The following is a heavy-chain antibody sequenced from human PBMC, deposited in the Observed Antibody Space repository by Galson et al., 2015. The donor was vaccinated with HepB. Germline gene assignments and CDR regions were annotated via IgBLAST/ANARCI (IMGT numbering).Heavy chain of an antibody. CDR3: ARQDRYCSGVSCYAVYYGMDV. Sequence: QSGAEVKKPGESLKISCNGSGYSFSNYWINWVRQMPGKGLEWMGRIDPSDSYTKYSPSFEGHVTISADKSISTAYLQWSSLKASDTAMYYCARQDRYCSGVSCYAVYYGMDVWGQGTTVTVSS. CDR1: GYSFSNYW. J-gene: IGHJ6*02. CDR2: IDPSDSYT. V-gene: IGHV5-10-1*01. D-gene: IGHD2-15*01.